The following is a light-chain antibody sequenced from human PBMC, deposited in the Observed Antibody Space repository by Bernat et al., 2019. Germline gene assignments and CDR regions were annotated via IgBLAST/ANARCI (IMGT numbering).Light chain of an antibody. J-gene: IGLJ2*01. CDR3: QAWDSRAGF. CDR2: RDN. Sequence: SSELTQPPSVSVSPGQIARITCSGEKLGNKFTCWYQQKSGQSPVVLIYRDNIRPSGISERFSASHSGNTATLTINGTQPTDEAEYYCQAWDSRAGFFGGGTKLTV. CDR1: KLGNKF. V-gene: IGLV3-1*01.